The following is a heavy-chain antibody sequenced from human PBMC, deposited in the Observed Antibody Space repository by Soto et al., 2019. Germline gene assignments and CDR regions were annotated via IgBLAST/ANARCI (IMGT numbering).Heavy chain of an antibody. CDR1: GFTFSSYT. D-gene: IGHD2-15*01. V-gene: IGHV3-48*01. CDR2: TGGTGAT. CDR3: VRDQWYAFDI. J-gene: IGHJ3*02. Sequence: EVQLVESGGGLVQPGGSLRLSCAASGFTFSSYTMNWVRQAPGKGLEWVSFTGGTGATYLADSVKGRFTISRDNAKDSVYLQMNSLRAEDTAVYHCVRDQWYAFDIWGQGTMVTVSS.